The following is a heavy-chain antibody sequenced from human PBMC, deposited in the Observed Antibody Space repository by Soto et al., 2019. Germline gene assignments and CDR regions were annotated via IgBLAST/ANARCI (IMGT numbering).Heavy chain of an antibody. V-gene: IGHV5-51*01. CDR3: ARPLTSGGPMKYYYDMDI. CDR1: VYSFTNYW. J-gene: IGHJ6*02. CDR2: IYPDDSDT. D-gene: IGHD3-9*01. Sequence: GESLKISCKGSVYSFTNYWIGWVRQMPGKGLEWMGIIYPDDSDTRYSPSFQGQVTISADKSISAVYLQWSSLRTSDTATYYCARPLTSGGPMKYYYDMDIWGPGTTVTVSS.